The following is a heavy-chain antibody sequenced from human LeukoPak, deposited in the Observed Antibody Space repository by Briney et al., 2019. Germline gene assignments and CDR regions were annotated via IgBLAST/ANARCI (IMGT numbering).Heavy chain of an antibody. CDR1: GGSFSGYY. D-gene: IGHD2-8*01. CDR2: INHSGST. CDR3: ARSGTKTNGFDY. Sequence: SETLSLTCAVYGGSFSGYYWSWIRQPPGKGLEWIGEINHSGSTNYNPSLKSRVTISVDTSKNQFSLKLSSVTAADTAMYYCARSGTKTNGFDYWGQGILVTVSS. J-gene: IGHJ4*02. V-gene: IGHV4-34*01.